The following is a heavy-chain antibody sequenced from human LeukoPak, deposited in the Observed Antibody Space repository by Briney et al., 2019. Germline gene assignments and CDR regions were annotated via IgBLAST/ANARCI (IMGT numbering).Heavy chain of an antibody. Sequence: ASVTVSCKASGYTFTGYYMHWVRQAPGQGLEWMGWINPNSGGTNYAQKFQGRVTMTRDTSISTAYMELSRLRSDDTAVYYCARAGITMVRGVTLPFDYWGQGTLVTVSS. CDR3: ARAGITMVRGVTLPFDY. J-gene: IGHJ4*02. CDR1: GYTFTGYY. CDR2: INPNSGGT. D-gene: IGHD3-10*01. V-gene: IGHV1-2*02.